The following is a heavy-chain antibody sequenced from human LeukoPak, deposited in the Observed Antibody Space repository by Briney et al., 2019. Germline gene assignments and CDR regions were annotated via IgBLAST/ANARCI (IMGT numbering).Heavy chain of an antibody. V-gene: IGHV3-48*03. D-gene: IGHD5-18*01. CDR2: ISSSGSTI. CDR1: GFTFSSYE. CDR3: ARDDGYSYGVDY. Sequence: GGSLRLSCAASGFTFSSYEMNWVRQAPGKGLEWVSYISSSGSTIYYADSVKGRFTISRDNAKNSLYLQMNRLRAVETAVYYCARDDGYSYGVDYWGQGTLVTVSS. J-gene: IGHJ4*02.